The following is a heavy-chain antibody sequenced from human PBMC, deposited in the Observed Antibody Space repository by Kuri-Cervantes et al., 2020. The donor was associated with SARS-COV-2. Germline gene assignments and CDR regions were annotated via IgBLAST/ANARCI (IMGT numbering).Heavy chain of an antibody. CDR1: GYTFTGYY. V-gene: IGHV1-2*02. CDR3: ARALGSGYNWFDP. J-gene: IGHJ5*02. Sequence: ASVKVSCKASGYTFTGYYIHWVRQAPGHGLEWMGWINPSGGGTHYSQKFQGRVTMTRDTSISTAYMELSRLRSDDTAVYYCARALGSGYNWFDPWGQGTLVTVSS. CDR2: INPSGGGT. D-gene: IGHD3-10*01.